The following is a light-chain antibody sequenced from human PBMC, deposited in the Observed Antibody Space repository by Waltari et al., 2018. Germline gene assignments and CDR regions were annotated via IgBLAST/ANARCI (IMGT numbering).Light chain of an antibody. CDR1: QSVSIY. Sequence: EIVLTQSPATLSLSPGERATLSCRASQSVSIYLAWYQQKPGQAPRLLIYDASNRATCIPARFSGSGSGTDFTLTISSLEPEDFAVYYCQQRSNWPPTFGQGTRLEIK. CDR2: DAS. V-gene: IGKV3-11*01. CDR3: QQRSNWPPT. J-gene: IGKJ5*01.